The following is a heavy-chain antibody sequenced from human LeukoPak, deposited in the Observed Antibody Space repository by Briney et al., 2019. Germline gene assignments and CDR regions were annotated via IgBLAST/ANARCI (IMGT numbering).Heavy chain of an antibody. CDR3: AKSMTLQWRGFFDL. V-gene: IGHV3-23*01. Sequence: QPGGSLRLSCAASGFTFSTYAMSWVRQAPGKGLEWVSTISDSGANTYHADSVRGRFTISRDNSKNTLYLQKNSLRADDTAIYYCAKSMTLQWRGFFDLWGRGTHVTVSS. CDR1: GFTFSTYA. D-gene: IGHD6-19*01. CDR2: ISDSGANT. J-gene: IGHJ2*01.